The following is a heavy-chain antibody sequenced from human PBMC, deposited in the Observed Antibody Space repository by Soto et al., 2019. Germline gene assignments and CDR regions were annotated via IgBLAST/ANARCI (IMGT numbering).Heavy chain of an antibody. Sequence: LRLSCAASGFNFSSYTMNWVRQAPGKGPEWVSSVSSRGSYIYFADSVRGRFTISRDNAKNSLDLQMNSLRAEDTAVYYCARGSRTSSQVHYVDYWGQGALVTVSS. CDR1: GFNFSSYT. D-gene: IGHD2-2*01. CDR3: ARGSRTSSQVHYVDY. CDR2: VSSRGSYI. V-gene: IGHV3-21*01. J-gene: IGHJ4*02.